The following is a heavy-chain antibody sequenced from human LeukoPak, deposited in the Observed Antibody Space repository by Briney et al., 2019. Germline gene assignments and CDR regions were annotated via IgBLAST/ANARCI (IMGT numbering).Heavy chain of an antibody. V-gene: IGHV4-59*11. D-gene: IGHD5-24*01. Sequence: SETLSLTCSASGGSITSLYWSWVRQPPGKGLEYVGYVHHTGVTNYNPSLRGRVTVSMDASKNQFYLKLNSVTAADTAIYYCVRSATIAVFRYGMDVWGQGTTVTVSS. J-gene: IGHJ6*02. CDR3: VRSATIAVFRYGMDV. CDR1: GGSITSLY. CDR2: VHHTGVT.